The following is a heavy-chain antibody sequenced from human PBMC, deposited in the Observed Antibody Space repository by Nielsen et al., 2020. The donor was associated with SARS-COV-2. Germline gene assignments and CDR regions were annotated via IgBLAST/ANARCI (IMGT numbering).Heavy chain of an antibody. J-gene: IGHJ3*02. V-gene: IGHV4-59*12. Sequence: SETLSLTCTVSGGSISSYYWSWIRQPPGKGLEWIGYIYYSGGTNYNPSLKSRVTISVDTSKNQFSLKLSSVTAADTAVYYCARAQLVGVTVGAFDIWGQGTMVTVSS. CDR1: GGSISSYY. CDR2: IYYSGGT. CDR3: ARAQLVGVTVGAFDI. D-gene: IGHD1-26*01.